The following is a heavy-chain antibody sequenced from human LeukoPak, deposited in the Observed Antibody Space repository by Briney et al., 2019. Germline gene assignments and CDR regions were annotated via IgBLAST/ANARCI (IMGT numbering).Heavy chain of an antibody. CDR3: ATSTAAAGTD. CDR2: IKQDGSEK. D-gene: IGHD6-13*01. Sequence: GGSLRLSCAASGFTFSNLWMSWVRQAPGKGLKWVANIKQDGSEKYYVDSVKGRFTISRDNAQNSLYLQMNSLRAEDTAIYYCATSTAAAGTDWGQGTLITVSS. J-gene: IGHJ4*02. CDR1: GFTFSNLW. V-gene: IGHV3-7*03.